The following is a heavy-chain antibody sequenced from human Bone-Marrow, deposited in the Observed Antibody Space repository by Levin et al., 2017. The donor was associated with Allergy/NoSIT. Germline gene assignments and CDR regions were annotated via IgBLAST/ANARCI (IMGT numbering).Heavy chain of an antibody. V-gene: IGHV3-23*01. D-gene: IGHD4-17*01. CDR2: ISESGSGT. J-gene: IGHJ4*02. CDR1: GFTFTSYC. CDR3: AKDRGGYGAYNEIWTFDY. Sequence: GESLKISCAASGFTFTSYCMTWVRQAPGKGLEWVSAISESGSGTYYADSVKGRFTISRDNSENTLFLQMNSLRADDTAVYYCAKDRGGYGAYNEIWTFDYWGQGILVTVSP.